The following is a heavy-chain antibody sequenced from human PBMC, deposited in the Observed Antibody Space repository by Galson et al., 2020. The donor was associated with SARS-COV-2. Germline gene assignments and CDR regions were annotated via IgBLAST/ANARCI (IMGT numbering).Heavy chain of an antibody. CDR3: ARPGWTVAYTRWFDP. CDR1: GFTFSSYA. D-gene: IGHD6-19*01. J-gene: IGHJ5*02. V-gene: IGHV3-23*01. CDR2: IDSGTGGT. Sequence: GGSLRLSCAASGFTFSSYAMSWFRQAPGKGLEWVSAIDSGTGGTHYADSVKGRFTISRADTQNTMYLQMNNLRADDAAIYYCARPGWTVAYTRWFDPWGQGARVTVSP.